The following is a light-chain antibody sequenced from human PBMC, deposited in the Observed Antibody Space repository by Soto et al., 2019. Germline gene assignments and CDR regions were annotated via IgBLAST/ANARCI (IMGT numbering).Light chain of an antibody. J-gene: IGKJ1*01. CDR3: QQYGDYPWT. V-gene: IGKV1-5*03. CDR1: HSISRY. CDR2: RAS. Sequence: DVEMTQSPSTLSASVGDRVTITCRASHSISRYLAWYQQKPGKAPKFLISRASSLESGVPSRFSGSGSGTEFTLTISSLHPDDFATYYCQQYGDYPWTFGQGTKVEIK.